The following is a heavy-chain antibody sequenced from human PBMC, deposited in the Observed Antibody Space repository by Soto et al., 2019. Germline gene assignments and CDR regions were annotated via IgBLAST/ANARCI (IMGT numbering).Heavy chain of an antibody. CDR1: GFTFDDYG. CDR3: ARVSTSKLRFLEWLPDY. CDR2: INWNGGST. D-gene: IGHD3-3*01. J-gene: IGHJ4*02. Sequence: SLRLSCAASGFTFDDYGMSWVRQAPGKGLEWVSGINWNGGSTGYADSVKGRFTISRDNAKNSLYLQMNSLRAEDTALYHCARVSTSKLRFLEWLPDYWGQGTLVTVSS. V-gene: IGHV3-20*01.